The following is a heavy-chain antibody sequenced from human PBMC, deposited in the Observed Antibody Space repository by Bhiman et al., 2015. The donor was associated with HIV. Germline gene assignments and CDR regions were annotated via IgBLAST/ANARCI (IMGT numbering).Heavy chain of an antibody. CDR3: ASPYPQTGYSSGWYQDY. V-gene: IGHV3-30-3*01. J-gene: IGHJ4*02. D-gene: IGHD6-19*01. Sequence: QVQLVESGGGVVQPGRSLRLSCAASGFTFSSYAMHWVRQAPGKGLEWVAVISYDGSNKYYADSVKGRFTISRDNSKNTLYLQMNSLRAEDTAVYYCASPYPQTGYSSGWYQDYWGQGTLVTVSS. CDR2: ISYDGSNK. CDR1: GFTFSSYA.